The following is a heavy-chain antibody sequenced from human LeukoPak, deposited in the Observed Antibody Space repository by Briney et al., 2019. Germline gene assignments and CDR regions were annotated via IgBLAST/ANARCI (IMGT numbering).Heavy chain of an antibody. CDR3: ARALPLGYCSGGSCHSGAFDI. Sequence: SETLSLTCTVSGGSISSYYWSWIRQPAGKGLEWIGRIYTSGSTNYNPSLKSRVTMSVDTSKNQFSLKLSSVTAADTAVYYCARALPLGYCSGGSCHSGAFDIWGQGTMVTVS. CDR2: IYTSGST. CDR1: GGSISSYY. J-gene: IGHJ3*02. V-gene: IGHV4-4*07. D-gene: IGHD2-15*01.